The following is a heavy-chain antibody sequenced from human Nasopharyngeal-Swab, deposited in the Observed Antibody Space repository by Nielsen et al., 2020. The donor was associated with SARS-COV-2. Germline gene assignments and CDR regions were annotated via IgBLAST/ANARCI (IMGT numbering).Heavy chain of an antibody. J-gene: IGHJ4*02. D-gene: IGHD6-6*01. Sequence: SETLSLTCAVYGGSFSGYYWSWIRQPPGKGLEWIGEINHSGSTNYNPSLKSRVTISVDTSKDQFSLKLSSVTAADTAVYYCARGGIAARPDYFDYWGQGTLVTVSS. CDR2: INHSGST. CDR1: GGSFSGYY. V-gene: IGHV4-34*01. CDR3: ARGGIAARPDYFDY.